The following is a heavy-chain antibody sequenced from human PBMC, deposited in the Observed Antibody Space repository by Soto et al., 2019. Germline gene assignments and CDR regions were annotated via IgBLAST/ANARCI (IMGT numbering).Heavy chain of an antibody. CDR3: ASRMSTVSPYYYYGMDV. CDR1: GGSISSGGYY. Sequence: QVQLQESGPGLVKPSQTLSLTCTVSGGSISSGGYYWSWIRQHPGKGLEWIGYIYYSGSTYYNPSLKRRVTISVDTSKNQFSLKLSSVTAADTAVYYCASRMSTVSPYYYYGMDVWGQGTTVTVSS. V-gene: IGHV4-31*03. J-gene: IGHJ6*02. CDR2: IYYSGST. D-gene: IGHD4-17*01.